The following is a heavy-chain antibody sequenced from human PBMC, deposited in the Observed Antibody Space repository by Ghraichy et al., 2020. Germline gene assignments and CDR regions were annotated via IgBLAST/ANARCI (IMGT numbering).Heavy chain of an antibody. CDR3: ARQRAGGQWLAIDY. J-gene: IGHJ4*02. CDR1: GGSISSYY. CDR2: IYYSGST. Sequence: SETLSLTCTVSGGSISSYYWSWIRQPPGKGLEWIGYIYYSGSTNYNPSLKSRVTISVDTSKNQFSLKLSSVTAADTAVYYCARQRAGGQWLAIDYWGQGTLVTVSS. V-gene: IGHV4-59*08. D-gene: IGHD6-19*01.